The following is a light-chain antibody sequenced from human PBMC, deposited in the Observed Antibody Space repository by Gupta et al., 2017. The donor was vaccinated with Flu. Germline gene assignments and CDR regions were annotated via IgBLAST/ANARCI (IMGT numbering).Light chain of an antibody. Sequence: QSVLTQARSASETPGQRVAISCLGSSSNVGSNPVNWYQHLPGTAPRLLISSNYERPSGVPDRFSGSKSGTSASLAISGLQAVDEAVYYCAAWDDRLNGLVFGGGTKVTVL. CDR2: SNY. V-gene: IGLV1-44*01. CDR3: AAWDDRLNGLV. CDR1: SSNVGSNP. J-gene: IGLJ3*02.